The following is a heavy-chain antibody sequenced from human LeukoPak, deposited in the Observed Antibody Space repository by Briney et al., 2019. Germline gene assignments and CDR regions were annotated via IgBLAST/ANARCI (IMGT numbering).Heavy chain of an antibody. CDR3: ARGDIVVVPAAMGGGWFDP. J-gene: IGHJ5*02. V-gene: IGHV1-69*05. Sequence: ASVKVSCKAPGGTFSSYAISWVRQAPGQGLEWIGGIIPIFGTANYAQKFQGRVTITTDESTSTAYMELSSLRSEDTAVYYCARGDIVVVPAAMGGGWFDPWGQGTLVTVSS. CDR1: GGTFSSYA. CDR2: IIPIFGTA. D-gene: IGHD2-2*01.